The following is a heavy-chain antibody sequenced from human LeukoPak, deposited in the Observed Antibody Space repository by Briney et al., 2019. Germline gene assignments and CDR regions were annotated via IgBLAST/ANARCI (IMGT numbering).Heavy chain of an antibody. CDR3: VNHGVIFTMIVVGHRDAFDI. J-gene: IGHJ3*02. Sequence: GGSLRLSCEASGFTFSSYAMNWVRQAPRKGLDWVSGISGSGDSTYYADSVKGRSTISRDNSRNTLYLQMDSLRAEDTAVYYCVNHGVIFTMIVVGHRDAFDIWGQGTMVTVSS. V-gene: IGHV3-23*01. CDR1: GFTFSSYA. D-gene: IGHD3-22*01. CDR2: ISGSGDST.